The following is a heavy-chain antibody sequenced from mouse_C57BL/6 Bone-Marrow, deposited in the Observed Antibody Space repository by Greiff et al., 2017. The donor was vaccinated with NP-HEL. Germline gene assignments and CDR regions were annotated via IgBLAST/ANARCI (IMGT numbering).Heavy chain of an antibody. V-gene: IGHV2-9-1*01. J-gene: IGHJ1*03. CDR2: IWTDGGT. CDR1: GFSLTSYA. Sequence: VQRVESGPGLVAPSQSLSITCTVSGFSLTSYAISWVRQPPGKGLEWLGVIWTDGGTNYNSALKSRLSISKDNSKSQVFLKMNSLQTDDTARYYCARKGKLGRYFDVWGTGTTVTVSS. D-gene: IGHD4-1*01. CDR3: ARKGKLGRYFDV.